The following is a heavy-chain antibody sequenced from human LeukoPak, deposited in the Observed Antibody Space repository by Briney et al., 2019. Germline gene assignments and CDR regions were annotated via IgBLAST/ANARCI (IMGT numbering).Heavy chain of an antibody. J-gene: IGHJ6*02. CDR3: AKDLYYYGSGTYGMGV. V-gene: IGHV3-30*18. CDR1: GFTFNSYG. D-gene: IGHD3-10*01. Sequence: PGGSLRLSCAASGFTFNSYGMHWVRQAPGKGLEWVAVISYDGSNKYYADSVKGRFTISRDNSKNTLYLQMNGLRAEDTAVYYCAKDLYYYGSGTYGMGVWGQGTTVTVSS. CDR2: ISYDGSNK.